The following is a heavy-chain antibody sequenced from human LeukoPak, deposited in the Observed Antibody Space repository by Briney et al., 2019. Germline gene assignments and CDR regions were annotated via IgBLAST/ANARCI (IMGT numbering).Heavy chain of an antibody. D-gene: IGHD6-13*01. CDR1: GFAFSSYS. CDR2: ISSSSSYI. Sequence: GGSLRLSCAASGFAFSSYSMNWVRQAPGKGLEWVSSISSSSSYIYYADSVKGRFTISRDNSKNTLYLQMNSLRAEDTAVYYCANRGGSSWYGLDYWGQGTLVTVSS. CDR3: ANRGGSSWYGLDY. V-gene: IGHV3-21*01. J-gene: IGHJ4*02.